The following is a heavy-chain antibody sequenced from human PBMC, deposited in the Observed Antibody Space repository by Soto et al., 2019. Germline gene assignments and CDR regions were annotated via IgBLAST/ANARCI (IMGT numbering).Heavy chain of an antibody. Sequence: ASVKVSCKASGYTFTSYYMHWVRQAPGQALEWMGIINPSGGSTSYAQKFQGRVTMTRDTSTSTVYMELSSLRSEDTAVYYCARGGSGGGSGSYYNKFDYWGQGTLVTVSS. CDR1: GYTFTSYY. V-gene: IGHV1-46*01. D-gene: IGHD3-10*01. J-gene: IGHJ4*02. CDR3: ARGGSGGGSGSYYNKFDY. CDR2: INPSGGST.